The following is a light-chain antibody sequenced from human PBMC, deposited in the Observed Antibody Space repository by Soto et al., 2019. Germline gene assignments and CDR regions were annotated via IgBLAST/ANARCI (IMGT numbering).Light chain of an antibody. J-gene: IGKJ1*01. Sequence: DVVMTQSPISLPVTLGQPASISCRSSQSLLYSDGDTYLNWFQQRPGQSPRRLIYKASNRDSGVPDRFSGSGSGTDFTLKISRVEAEDVGIYFCMQGSHWPPTFGQGTKVEIK. CDR3: MQGSHWPPT. CDR1: QSLLYSDGDTY. V-gene: IGKV2-30*01. CDR2: KAS.